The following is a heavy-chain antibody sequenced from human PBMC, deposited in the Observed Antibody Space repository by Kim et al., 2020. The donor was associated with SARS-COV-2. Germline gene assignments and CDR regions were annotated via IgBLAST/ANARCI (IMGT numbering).Heavy chain of an antibody. Sequence: GGSLRLSCAASGFTFGNFAMAWVRQAPGKGLEWVSAISDSGDNTYYADSVRGRFTLSRDNSKNTLYMQMNSLRAEDTAIYYCARIREPNIRAYYYGMDVWGQGTTVTVPS. J-gene: IGHJ6*02. D-gene: IGHD1-26*01. CDR3: ARIREPNIRAYYYGMDV. CDR2: ISDSGDNT. V-gene: IGHV3-23*01. CDR1: GFTFGNFA.